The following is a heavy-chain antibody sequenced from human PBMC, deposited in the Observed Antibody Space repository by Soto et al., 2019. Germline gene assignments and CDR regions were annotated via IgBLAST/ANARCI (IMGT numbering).Heavy chain of an antibody. Sequence: GGSLGLSCAASGFTFSSYSMNWVRQAPGKGLEWVSSISSSSSYIYYADSVKGRFTISRDNAKNSLYLQMNSLRAEDTAVYYCVKTGTPYYYYGMDVWGQGTTVTVS. D-gene: IGHD1-1*01. J-gene: IGHJ6*02. V-gene: IGHV3-21*01. CDR1: GFTFSSYS. CDR2: ISSSSSYI. CDR3: VKTGTPYYYYGMDV.